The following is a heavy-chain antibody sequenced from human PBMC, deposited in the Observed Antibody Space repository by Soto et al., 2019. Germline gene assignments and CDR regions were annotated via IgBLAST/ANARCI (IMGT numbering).Heavy chain of an antibody. CDR3: ARIPDGDYSTYYFDY. CDR1: GGSISSSNW. CDR2: IYHSGST. J-gene: IGHJ4*02. D-gene: IGHD4-17*01. Sequence: QVQLHESGPGLVKPSGTLSLTCAVSGGSISSSNWWSWVRQPPGKGLEWIGEIYHSGSTNYNPSLKSRVTISVDKSKNQFSLKLCSVTAADTAVYYYARIPDGDYSTYYFDYWGQGTLVTVSS. V-gene: IGHV4-4*02.